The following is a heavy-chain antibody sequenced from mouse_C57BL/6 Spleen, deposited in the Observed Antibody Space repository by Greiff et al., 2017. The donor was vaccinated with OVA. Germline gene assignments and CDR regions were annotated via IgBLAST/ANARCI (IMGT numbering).Heavy chain of an antibody. Sequence: QVQLKESGAELVRPGASVKLSCKASGYTFTDYYINWVKQRPGQGLEWIARIYPGSGNTYYNEKFKGKATLTAEKSSSTAYMQLSSLTSEDSAVYFCARWGDYAFAYWGQGTLVTVSA. V-gene: IGHV1-76*01. J-gene: IGHJ3*01. CDR2: IYPGSGNT. D-gene: IGHD2-4*01. CDR1: GYTFTDYY. CDR3: ARWGDYAFAY.